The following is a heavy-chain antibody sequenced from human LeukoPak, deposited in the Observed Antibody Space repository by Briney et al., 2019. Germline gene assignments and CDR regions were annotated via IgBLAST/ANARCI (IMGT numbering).Heavy chain of an antibody. D-gene: IGHD3-10*01. CDR3: AKKYGTGLDP. CDR2: INGSGGST. J-gene: IGHJ5*02. V-gene: IGHV3-23*01. Sequence: PGGSLRLSCAASGFTFSSYSMNWVRQAPGKGLEWVSDINGSGGSTYYADSVKGRFTISRDNSKNTLYLQMNSLRAEDTAVYYCAKKYGTGLDPWGQGTLVTVSS. CDR1: GFTFSSYS.